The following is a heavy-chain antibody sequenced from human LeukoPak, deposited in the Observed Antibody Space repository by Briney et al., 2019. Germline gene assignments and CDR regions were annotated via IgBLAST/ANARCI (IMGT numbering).Heavy chain of an antibody. CDR2: IKEDGSER. V-gene: IGHV3-7*03. J-gene: IGHJ3*02. D-gene: IGHD5-12*01. Sequence: PGGSLRLSCEGSAFIFSGHWMNWVRQTPGKGLEWVASIKEDGSERQYVDSVKGRFSISRDNTKGSLFLQLNSLRAEDTAVYYCARARSGSGSAFDIWGQGTMVTVSS. CDR3: ARARSGSGSAFDI. CDR1: AFIFSGHW.